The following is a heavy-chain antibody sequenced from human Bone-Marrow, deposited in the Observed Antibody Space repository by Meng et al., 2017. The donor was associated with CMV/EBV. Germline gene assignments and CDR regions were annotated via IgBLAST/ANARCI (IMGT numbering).Heavy chain of an antibody. V-gene: IGHV3-20*04. J-gene: IGHJ4*02. CDR1: GFTFSSYW. CDR3: ARVGLRQLVLSHFDY. Sequence: GESLKISCAASGFTFSSYWMSWVRQAPGKGLEWVSGINWNGGSTGYADSVKGRFTISRDNAKNSLYLQMNSLRAEDTALYYCARVGLRQLVLSHFDYWGRGTLVTVPS. CDR2: INWNGGST. D-gene: IGHD6-6*01.